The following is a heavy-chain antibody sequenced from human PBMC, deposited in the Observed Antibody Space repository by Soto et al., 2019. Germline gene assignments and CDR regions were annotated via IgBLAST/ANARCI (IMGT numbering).Heavy chain of an antibody. Sequence: QVQLVQSGGEVKKPGASVKVSCKASGYTFTSYDINWVRQAPGQGLEWVGWIGPYTGDTTYSQHLRDRVTMTADTSTSTVYMELRSLRSDDTAVYFCASPKLSGSGSSFDYWGQGTMLTVSS. J-gene: IGHJ4*02. V-gene: IGHV1-18*01. D-gene: IGHD2-15*01. CDR2: IGPYTGDT. CDR3: ASPKLSGSGSSFDY. CDR1: GYTFTSYD.